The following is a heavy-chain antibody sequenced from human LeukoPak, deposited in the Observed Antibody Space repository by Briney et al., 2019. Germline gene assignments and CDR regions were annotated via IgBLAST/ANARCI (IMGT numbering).Heavy chain of an antibody. CDR3: AKGYCSSTNCKESFFDY. D-gene: IGHD2-2*01. CDR1: GFTFSSYA. J-gene: IGHJ4*02. V-gene: IGHV3-23*01. Sequence: GGSLRLSCAASGFTFSSYAMNWVRQAPGKGLEWVSTISASGGSTYYFVKGRFTISRDNSRNTLYLQMNSLRAEDTAVYYCAKGYCSSTNCKESFFDYWGQGTLVTVSS. CDR2: ISASGGST.